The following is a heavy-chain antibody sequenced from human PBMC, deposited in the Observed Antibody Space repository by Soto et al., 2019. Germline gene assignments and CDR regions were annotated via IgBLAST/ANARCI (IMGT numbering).Heavy chain of an antibody. J-gene: IGHJ4*02. V-gene: IGHV3-23*01. CDR2: ISGSGGST. CDR1: GFTFSSYA. CDR3: AKYVLSGYSSGWYEVSPPHHQY. Sequence: HPGGSLRLSCAASGFTFSSYAMSWVRQAPGKGLEWVSAISGSGGSTYYADTVKGRFTISRDNSKNTLYLQMNSLRADDTAVYYCAKYVLSGYSSGWYEVSPPHHQYWGQGTLVTVSS. D-gene: IGHD6-19*01.